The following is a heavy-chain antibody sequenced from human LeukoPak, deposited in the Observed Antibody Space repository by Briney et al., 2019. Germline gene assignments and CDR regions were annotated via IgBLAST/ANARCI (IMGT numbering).Heavy chain of an antibody. D-gene: IGHD3-10*01. J-gene: IGHJ4*02. Sequence: GGSLRLSCAASGFTFSSYSMNWVRQAPGKGLEWVSYISSSSSTIYYADSVKGRFTIPRDNAKNSLYLQMNSLRDEDTAVYYCARDRTYYYGPGSYYRGYYFDYWGQGTLVTVSS. CDR3: ARDRTYYYGPGSYYRGYYFDY. CDR1: GFTFSSYS. V-gene: IGHV3-48*02. CDR2: ISSSSSTI.